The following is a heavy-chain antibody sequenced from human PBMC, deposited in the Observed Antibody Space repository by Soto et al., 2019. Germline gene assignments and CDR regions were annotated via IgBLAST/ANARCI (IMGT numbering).Heavy chain of an antibody. CDR3: GRGSGLNWFDP. V-gene: IGHV1-3*01. CDR2: INAGNGNT. J-gene: IGHJ5*02. D-gene: IGHD3-10*01. CDR1: GYTFTNYA. Sequence: QVQLVQSGAEVKKPGASVKVSCKASGYTFTNYAMHWVRQAPGQRLEWMGWINAGNGNTKYSQKFQGRVTITRDTSASTAYMELSSLRSEDTAVDYCGRGSGLNWFDPWGQGTLVTVSS.